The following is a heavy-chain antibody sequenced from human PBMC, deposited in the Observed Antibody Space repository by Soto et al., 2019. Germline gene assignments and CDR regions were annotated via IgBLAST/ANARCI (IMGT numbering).Heavy chain of an antibody. D-gene: IGHD3-22*01. V-gene: IGHV4-59*08. Sequence: SETLSLTCTVSGGPISSYYWSWIRQPPGKGLEWIGYVYYSASTNYKPSLNYNPSLKSRVTISVDTSKNQFSLNLTSVTAADTAVYYCARLGGYYQAFDQWGQGSLVTVSS. CDR1: GGPISSYY. J-gene: IGHJ4*02. CDR2: VYYSASTNYKPSL. CDR3: ARLGGYYQAFDQ.